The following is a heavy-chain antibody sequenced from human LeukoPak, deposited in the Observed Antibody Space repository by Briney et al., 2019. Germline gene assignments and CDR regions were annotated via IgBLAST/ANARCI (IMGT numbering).Heavy chain of an antibody. Sequence: GGSLRLSCAASGFTFSSYSMNWVRQAPGKGLEWVSSISSSSSYIYYADSVKGRFTISRDNAKNSLYLQMNSLRAEDTAVYYCARDATIDRYYDFWSGQNWFDPWGQGILVTVSS. V-gene: IGHV3-21*01. J-gene: IGHJ5*02. CDR3: ARDATIDRYYDFWSGQNWFDP. D-gene: IGHD3-3*01. CDR2: ISSSSSYI. CDR1: GFTFSSYS.